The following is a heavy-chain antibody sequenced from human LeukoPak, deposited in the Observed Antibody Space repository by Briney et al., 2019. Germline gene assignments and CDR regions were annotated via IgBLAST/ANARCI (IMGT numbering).Heavy chain of an antibody. CDR2: ISAYNGNT. CDR3: AREGTQRGATLGFDY. J-gene: IGHJ4*02. CDR1: GYTFTSYG. V-gene: IGHV1-18*01. Sequence: ASVKVSCKASGYTFTSYGISWVRQAPGQGLEWMGWISAYNGNTNYAQKLQGRVTMTTDTSTSTAYMELRSLRSDDTAVYYCAREGTQRGATLGFDYWGQGTLVTVSS. D-gene: IGHD1-26*01.